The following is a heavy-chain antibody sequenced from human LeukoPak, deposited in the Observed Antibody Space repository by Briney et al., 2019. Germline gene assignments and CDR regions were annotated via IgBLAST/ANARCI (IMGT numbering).Heavy chain of an antibody. CDR2: IHAIGST. Sequence: SATLSLTCTVSGGPMSDSYWYWIRHSAATGMEWIVRIHAIGSTNYNPSLKRLVIISLDTSKIQFSLSLSAVTAADTATYYCARILDRDAWGQGTLVTVSP. D-gene: IGHD3-22*01. J-gene: IGHJ3*01. CDR1: GGPMSDSY. V-gene: IGHV4-4*07. CDR3: ARILDRDA.